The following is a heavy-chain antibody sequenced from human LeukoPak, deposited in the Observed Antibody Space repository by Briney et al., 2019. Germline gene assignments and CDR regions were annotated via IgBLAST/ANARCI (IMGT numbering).Heavy chain of an antibody. D-gene: IGHD6-13*01. Sequence: TGGSLRLSCAASGFSFSSHWMSCVRQAPGKGLEWVANINQDGSQKYYVDSVKGRFTISRDNAKNSLDVQMNSLRAEDTAVYYCARIAFYGSSWYLDYWGQGTLVTVSS. CDR2: INQDGSQK. V-gene: IGHV3-7*05. CDR3: ARIAFYGSSWYLDY. CDR1: GFSFSSHW. J-gene: IGHJ4*02.